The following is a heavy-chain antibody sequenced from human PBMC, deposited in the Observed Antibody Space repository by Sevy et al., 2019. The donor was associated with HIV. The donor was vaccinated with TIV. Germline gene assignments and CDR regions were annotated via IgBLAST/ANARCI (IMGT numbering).Heavy chain of an antibody. Sequence: GGSLRLSCAASGFTFRTYGMQWVRQAPGKGLEWVAFIRYDGNNKYYTDSVKGRFTISRDNSKNTLYLHMNSLRAEDTAVYYVANGDYYFDYWGQGTLVTVSS. CDR1: GFTFRTYG. CDR3: ANGDYYFDY. D-gene: IGHD2-21*02. CDR2: IRYDGNNK. V-gene: IGHV3-30*02. J-gene: IGHJ4*02.